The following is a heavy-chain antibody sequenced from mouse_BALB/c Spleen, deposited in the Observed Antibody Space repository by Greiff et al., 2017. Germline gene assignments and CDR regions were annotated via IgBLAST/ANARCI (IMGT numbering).Heavy chain of an antibody. Sequence: VQLQQSGPELVKPGASVKISCKASGYSFTGYFMNWVKQSHGKSLEWIGRINPYNGDTFYNQKFKGKATLTVDKSSSTAHMELLSLTSEDSAVYYCGRSNYGSSLYYYAMDYWGQGTSVTVSS. V-gene: IGHV1-37*01. CDR2: INPYNGDT. CDR3: GRSNYGSSLYYYAMDY. D-gene: IGHD1-1*01. CDR1: GYSFTGYF. J-gene: IGHJ4*01.